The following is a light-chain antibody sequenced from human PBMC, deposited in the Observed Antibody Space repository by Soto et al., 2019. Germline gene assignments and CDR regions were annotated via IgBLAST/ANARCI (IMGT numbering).Light chain of an antibody. Sequence: QSVRTQPPTASGTPGHRVTGSCSGSRSNIGSNYVYWYQQVPGTAPKLLIYRNDQRPSGVPDRFSGSKSGTSASLAISGLRSEDEADYYCVAWDDSLSGGVFGGATQLTVL. J-gene: IGLJ7*01. V-gene: IGLV1-47*01. CDR1: RSNIGSNY. CDR3: VAWDDSLSGGV. CDR2: RND.